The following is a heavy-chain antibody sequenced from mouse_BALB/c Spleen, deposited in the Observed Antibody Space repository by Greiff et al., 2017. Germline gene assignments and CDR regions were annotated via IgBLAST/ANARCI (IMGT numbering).Heavy chain of an antibody. CDR3: ARHEGRESPSYYYGSSPWFAY. Sequence: QVQLQQSGAEMVKPGASVKLSCKASGYTFTEYIIHWVKQRSGQGLEWIGWFYPGSGSIKYNEKFKDKATLTADKSSSTVYMELSRLTSEDSAVYFCARHEGRESPSYYYGSSPWFAYWGQGTLVTVSA. D-gene: IGHD1-1*01. J-gene: IGHJ3*01. CDR1: GYTFTEYI. V-gene: IGHV1-62-2*01. CDR2: FYPGSGSI.